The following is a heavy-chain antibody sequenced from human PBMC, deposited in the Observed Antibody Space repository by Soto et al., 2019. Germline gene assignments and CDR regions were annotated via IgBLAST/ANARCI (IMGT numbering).Heavy chain of an antibody. CDR2: ISYDGSNK. D-gene: IGHD3-22*01. Sequence: LSCAASGFTFSSYGMHWVRQAPGKGLEWVAVISYDGSNKYYADSVKGRFTISRDNSKNTLYLQMNSLRAEDTAVYYCAKDRAPKVVVKYYFDYWGQGTLVTSPQ. CDR3: AKDRAPKVVVKYYFDY. J-gene: IGHJ4*02. CDR1: GFTFSSYG. V-gene: IGHV3-30*18.